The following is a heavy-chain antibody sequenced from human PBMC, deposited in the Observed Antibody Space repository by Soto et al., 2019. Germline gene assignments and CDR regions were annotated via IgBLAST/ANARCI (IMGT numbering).Heavy chain of an antibody. Sequence: EVQLVESGGGLVQPGGSLKVSCAASGFTFSGSAMHWVRQASGKGLEWIGRIRSKLNNYATEYSASVRGRFTISRDDSNNTAYLQMNSLKTEDTAVYYCTRQPPYYYDSLYWVQGTLVTVSS. CDR1: GFTFSGSA. CDR3: TRQPPYYYDSLY. CDR2: IRSKLNNYAT. D-gene: IGHD3-22*01. V-gene: IGHV3-73*02. J-gene: IGHJ4*02.